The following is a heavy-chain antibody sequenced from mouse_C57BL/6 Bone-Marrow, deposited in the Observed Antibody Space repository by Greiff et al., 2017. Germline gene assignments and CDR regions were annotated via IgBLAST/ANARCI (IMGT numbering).Heavy chain of an antibody. J-gene: IGHJ2*01. Sequence: QVQLQQPGAELAKPGASVKLSCKASGYTFTTYPIEWMQQNHGKSLEWIGNFHPYNDDTKYNEKFKGKATLTVDKSSSTVYLELSRLTSDDSAVYYCARGANDGGYYSDYWGQGTTRTASS. CDR2: FHPYNDDT. CDR1: GYTFTTYP. CDR3: ARGANDGGYYSDY. V-gene: IGHV1-47*01.